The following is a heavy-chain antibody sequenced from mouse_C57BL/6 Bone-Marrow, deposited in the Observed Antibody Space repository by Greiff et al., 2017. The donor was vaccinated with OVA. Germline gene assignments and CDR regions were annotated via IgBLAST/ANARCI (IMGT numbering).Heavy chain of an antibody. CDR1: GYTFTSYW. V-gene: IGHV1-69*01. J-gene: IGHJ2*01. Sequence: VQLQHPGAELVMPGASVKLSCKASGYTFTSYWMHWVKQRPGQGLEWIGEIDPSDSYTNYNQKFKGKSTLTVDKSSSTAYMQLSSLTSEDSAVYYCAREAYYYGSSYRFDYWGQGTTLTVSS. CDR3: AREAYYYGSSYRFDY. CDR2: IDPSDSYT. D-gene: IGHD1-1*01.